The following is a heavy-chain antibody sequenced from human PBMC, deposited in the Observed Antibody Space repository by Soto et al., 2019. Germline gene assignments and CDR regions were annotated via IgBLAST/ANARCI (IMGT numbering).Heavy chain of an antibody. CDR1: GFTVSTKY. D-gene: IGHD3-16*01. CDR2: IYSGGST. J-gene: IGHJ4*02. CDR3: ARDPWAGDY. Sequence: EVQLVESGGGLVQPGGSLRLSCAASGFTVSTKYMSWVRQAPGKGLECVSDIYSGGSTFYADSVRGRFTISRDNSKNTVNLQTNSLRAEDTAVYYCARDPWAGDYWGQGSLVTVSS. V-gene: IGHV3-66*01.